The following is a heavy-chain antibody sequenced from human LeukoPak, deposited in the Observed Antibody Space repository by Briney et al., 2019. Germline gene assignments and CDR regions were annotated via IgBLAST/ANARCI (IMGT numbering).Heavy chain of an antibody. V-gene: IGHV1-2*02. CDR1: GNTFTAYY. Sequence: AASVKVSCTASGNTFTAYYMYWVRQAPGQGLEWMGWINPNSGGTKSAQKFQGRVTMTRDTSISTAYMELSRLISDDTAVYYCARAGYYATSGPDYWGQGTLVTVSS. D-gene: IGHD3-22*01. CDR3: ARAGYYATSGPDY. CDR2: INPNSGGT. J-gene: IGHJ4*02.